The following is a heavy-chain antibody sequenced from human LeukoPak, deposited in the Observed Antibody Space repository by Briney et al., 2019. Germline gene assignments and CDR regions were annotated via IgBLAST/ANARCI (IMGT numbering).Heavy chain of an antibody. V-gene: IGHV4-59*01. D-gene: IGHD3-10*01. CDR2: IYYSGST. CDR1: GGSISSYY. Sequence: PSETLSLTCTVSGGSISSYYWSWLRQPPGKGLEWIGYIYYSGSTNYNPSLKSRVTISVDTSKNQFSLKLSSVTAADTAVYYCAREYGSGRYDYWGQGTLVTVSS. CDR3: AREYGSGRYDY. J-gene: IGHJ4*02.